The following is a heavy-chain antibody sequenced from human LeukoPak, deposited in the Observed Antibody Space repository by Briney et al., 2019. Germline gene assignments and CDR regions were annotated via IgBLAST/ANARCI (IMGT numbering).Heavy chain of an antibody. Sequence: PSETLSLTCSVSGDSITGYSWSWIRQIPGKGLEWIGYIYYNGDTHYNPSLNSRLSISVDTPNNQFSLNLRSVTAADTAVYYCVRGPYGASISNWFDPWGQGLLVTVSS. CDR2: IYYNGDT. D-gene: IGHD4/OR15-4a*01. V-gene: IGHV4-59*01. CDR1: GDSITGYS. CDR3: VRGPYGASISNWFDP. J-gene: IGHJ5*02.